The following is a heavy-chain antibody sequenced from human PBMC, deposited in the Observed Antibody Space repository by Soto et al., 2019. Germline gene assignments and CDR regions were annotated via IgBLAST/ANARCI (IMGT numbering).Heavy chain of an antibody. V-gene: IGHV3-30*18. CDR1: GFTFSSYA. Sequence: QVQLVESGGGVVQPGRSLRLCCAASGFTFSSYAMHWVRQAPGKGLEWVAVISYDGSDKYYADSVKGRFTISRDNSKNTLNLQMNSLRADDTAVYYCAKALGELSPESYDYWGQGTLITVSS. D-gene: IGHD3-16*02. CDR3: AKALGELSPESYDY. CDR2: ISYDGSDK. J-gene: IGHJ4*02.